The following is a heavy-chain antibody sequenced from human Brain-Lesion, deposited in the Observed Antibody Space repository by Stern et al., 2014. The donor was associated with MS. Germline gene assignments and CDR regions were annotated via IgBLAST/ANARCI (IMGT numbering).Heavy chain of an antibody. V-gene: IGHV4-39*02. Sequence: QVQLVESGPGLVKPSETLSLTCTVAGGSVSSTSYAWAWIRPPPGKGLEWIGTIYYSGDTSYSPSLKSRPTISLARSKIHSPLQLRSVTAADTAVYYCAGEEDIRYCSGGSCTGNWFDPWGQGTLVTVSS. CDR1: GGSVSSTSYA. J-gene: IGHJ5*02. CDR2: IYYSGDT. CDR3: AGEEDIRYCSGGSCTGNWFDP. D-gene: IGHD2-15*01.